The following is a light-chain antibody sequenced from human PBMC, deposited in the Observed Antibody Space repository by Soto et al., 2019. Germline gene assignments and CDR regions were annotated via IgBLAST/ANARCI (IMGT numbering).Light chain of an antibody. Sequence: AIQLTQSPSSLSASVGDRVTITCRASQGVRSPLAWYQQKPGKAPKFLNFGASSLGTGVPSRFSASGSGTDFTLTISSLQPEDFATYYCQHFNDYPLTFGGGTKVEIK. CDR2: GAS. CDR1: QGVRSP. CDR3: QHFNDYPLT. V-gene: IGKV1D-13*01. J-gene: IGKJ4*01.